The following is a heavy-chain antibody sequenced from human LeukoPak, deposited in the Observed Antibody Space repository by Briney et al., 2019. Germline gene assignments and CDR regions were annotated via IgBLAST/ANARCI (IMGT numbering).Heavy chain of an antibody. Sequence: ASETMSLTCTVSGGSISSYYWTWIRQPPGKGLEWIGYIYYSGSTNYNPSLKSRVTISVDTSKNQFSLKLSSVTAADTAVYYCARTEGVTTVSNWLDPWGQGTLVTVSS. D-gene: IGHD4-17*01. V-gene: IGHV4-59*01. CDR1: GGSISSYY. CDR3: ARTEGVTTVSNWLDP. J-gene: IGHJ5*02. CDR2: IYYSGST.